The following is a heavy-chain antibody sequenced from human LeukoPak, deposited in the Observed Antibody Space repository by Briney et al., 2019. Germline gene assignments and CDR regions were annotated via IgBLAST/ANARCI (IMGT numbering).Heavy chain of an antibody. J-gene: IGHJ4*02. CDR2: IKSKTDGGTT. CDR3: TTRDTYCGGDCFFDY. Sequence: GGSLRLSCAASGFTFSNAWMSWVRQAPGKGLEWVGRIKSKTDGGTTDYAAPVKGRFTISRDDSKNTLYLQMNSLKTEDTAVYYCTTRDTYCGGDCFFDYWGQGTLVTVSS. CDR1: GFTFSNAW. D-gene: IGHD2-21*02. V-gene: IGHV3-15*01.